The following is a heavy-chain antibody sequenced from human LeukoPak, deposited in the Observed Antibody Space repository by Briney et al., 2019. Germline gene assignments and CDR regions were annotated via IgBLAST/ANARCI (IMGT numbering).Heavy chain of an antibody. CDR3: ARQYYDFWSGYRKGWFDP. CDR2: IYSGGST. J-gene: IGHJ5*02. CDR1: GFTVSSNY. Sequence: GGSLRLSCAASGFTVSSNYMSWVRQAPGKGLEWVSVIYSGGSTYYADPVKGRFTISRDNSKNTLYLQMNSLRAEDTAVYYCARQYYDFWSGYRKGWFDPWGQGTLVTVSP. D-gene: IGHD3-3*01. V-gene: IGHV3-66*02.